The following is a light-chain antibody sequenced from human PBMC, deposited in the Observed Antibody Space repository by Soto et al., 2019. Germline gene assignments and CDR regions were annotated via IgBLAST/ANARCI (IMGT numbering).Light chain of an antibody. CDR3: CSYAGSYNLYVV. Sequence: QSALTQPRSVSGSPGQSVTISCTGTSSDVGGYNYVSWYQQHPGKAPKLMIYDVSKRPSGVPDRFSGSKSSNTASLTISGVQAEDEADYYCCSYAGSYNLYVVFVGGTKLTVL. J-gene: IGLJ2*01. CDR2: DVS. CDR1: SSDVGGYNY. V-gene: IGLV2-11*01.